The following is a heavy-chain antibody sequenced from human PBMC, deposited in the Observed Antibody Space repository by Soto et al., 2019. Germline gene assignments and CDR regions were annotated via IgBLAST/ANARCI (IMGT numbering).Heavy chain of an antibody. V-gene: IGHV3-21*01. CDR1: GFTFSSYS. Sequence: GGSLRLSCAASGFTFSSYSMNWVRQAPGKGLEWVSSISSSSSYIYYADSVKGRFTISRDNAKNSLYLQMNSLRAEDTAVYYCARDRCSTTSCHLFDSWGQGTLVTVSS. D-gene: IGHD2-2*01. CDR3: ARDRCSTTSCHLFDS. J-gene: IGHJ4*02. CDR2: ISSSSSYI.